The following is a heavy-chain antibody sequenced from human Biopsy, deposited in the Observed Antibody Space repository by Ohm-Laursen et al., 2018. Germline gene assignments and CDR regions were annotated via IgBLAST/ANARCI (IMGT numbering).Heavy chain of an antibody. Sequence: GTLSLTWPVSGGSITADFWTWIRQTPGERLEWIGYRFHSGSPMYNSSLKSRVTISVDTSKSQFSLTLTSVTTADTAVYYCVRLNRRGNIIFFDYWGRGTLVTVSS. J-gene: IGHJ4*02. CDR2: RFHSGSP. D-gene: IGHD3/OR15-3a*01. CDR3: VRLNRRGNIIFFDY. CDR1: GGSITADF. V-gene: IGHV4-59*08.